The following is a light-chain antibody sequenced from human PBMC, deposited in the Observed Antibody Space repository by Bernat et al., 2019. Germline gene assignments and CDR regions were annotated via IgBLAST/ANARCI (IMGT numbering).Light chain of an antibody. CDR2: GDT. CDR1: SSSIGAGYD. CDR3: QSYDSSLSASV. Sequence: QSVLTQPPSVSGAPGQRVTISCTGSSSSIGAGYDVHWYQHLPGTAPKLLIYGDTNRPSGVPDRFSGSKSGTSASLAITGLRADDEADYYCQSYDSSLSASVFGTGTKVTVL. V-gene: IGLV1-40*01. J-gene: IGLJ1*01.